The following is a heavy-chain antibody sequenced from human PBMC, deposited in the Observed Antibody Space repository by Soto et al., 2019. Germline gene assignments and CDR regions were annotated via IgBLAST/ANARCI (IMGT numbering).Heavy chain of an antibody. CDR3: AKDRHKSRQQLVPGRY. CDR1: GFTFDDYA. CDR2: ISWNSGSI. V-gene: IGHV3-9*01. J-gene: IGHJ4*02. D-gene: IGHD6-13*01. Sequence: GGSLRLSCAASGFTFDDYAMHWVRQAPGKGLEWVSGISWNSGSIGYADSVEGRFTISRDNAKNSLYLQMNSLRAEGTALYYCAKDRHKSRQQLVPGRYWGQGTLVTVSS.